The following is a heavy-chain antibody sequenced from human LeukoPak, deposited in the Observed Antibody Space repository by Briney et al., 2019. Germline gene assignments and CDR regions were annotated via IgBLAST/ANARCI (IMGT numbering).Heavy chain of an antibody. CDR2: INHSGST. CDR3: VYEYGELDY. V-gene: IGHV4-34*01. J-gene: IGHJ4*02. Sequence: SETLSLTCAVYGGSFSCYYWSWIRQPPGKGLEWIGEINHSGSTNYNPSLKSRVTISVDTSKNQFSLKLSSVTAADTAVYYCVYEYGELDYWGQGTLVTVSS. D-gene: IGHD4-17*01. CDR1: GGSFSCYY.